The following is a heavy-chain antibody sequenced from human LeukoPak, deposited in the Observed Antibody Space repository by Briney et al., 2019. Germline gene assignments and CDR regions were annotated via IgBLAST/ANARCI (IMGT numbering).Heavy chain of an antibody. CDR2: VDPEDGET. CDR3: ATVTAMVPFDY. J-gene: IGHJ4*02. Sequence: ASVKLSCKVSGYTFTDYYMHWGHQAPGKGLEWLGLVDPEDGETIYAEKFQGRVTITADTSTDTAYMELSSLRTEDTAVYYCATVTAMVPFDYWGQGTLVTVSS. V-gene: IGHV1-69-2*01. D-gene: IGHD5-18*01. CDR1: GYTFTDYY.